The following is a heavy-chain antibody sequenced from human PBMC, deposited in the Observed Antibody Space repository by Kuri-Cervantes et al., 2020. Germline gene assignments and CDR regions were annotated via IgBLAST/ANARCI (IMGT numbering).Heavy chain of an antibody. D-gene: IGHD5-12*01. Sequence: GGSLRLSCAASGFTFSSYGMNWVRQAPGKGLEWVSSISSSATYIYYAASVKGRFTISRDNSKNTLYLQMNSLTTEDTAMYYCARDRKFGAYDTLDYWGQGTLVTVSS. CDR2: ISSSATYI. CDR3: ARDRKFGAYDTLDY. V-gene: IGHV3-21*01. J-gene: IGHJ4*02. CDR1: GFTFSSYG.